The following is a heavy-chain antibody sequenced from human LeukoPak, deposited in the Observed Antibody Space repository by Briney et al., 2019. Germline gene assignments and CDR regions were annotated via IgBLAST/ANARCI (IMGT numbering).Heavy chain of an antibody. D-gene: IGHD1-7*01. V-gene: IGHV1-18*01. CDR1: GYTFTRYG. J-gene: IGHJ4*02. CDR2: ISASNGNT. Sequence: ASVKVSCKASGYTFTRYGISWVRQAPGQGLKWLGWISASNGNTNYAQKFRDRVTMSTDTSTGTAYLDVRSLTSDDTAVYYCARDHSNWNYAPDFWGQGTLVIVSS. CDR3: ARDHSNWNYAPDF.